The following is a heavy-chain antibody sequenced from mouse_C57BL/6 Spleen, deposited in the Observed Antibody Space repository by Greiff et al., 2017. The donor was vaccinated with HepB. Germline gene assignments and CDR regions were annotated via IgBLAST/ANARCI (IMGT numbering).Heavy chain of an antibody. Sequence: QVQLQQPGAALVRPGSSVKLSCKASGYTFTSYWMHWVKQRPIQGLEWIGNIDPSDSETHYNQKFKDKATLTVDKSSSTAYMQLSSLTSEDSAVYYCAREGEYYFDYWGQGTTLTVSS. CDR2: IDPSDSET. CDR1: GYTFTSYW. CDR3: AREGEYYFDY. V-gene: IGHV1-52*01. J-gene: IGHJ2*01.